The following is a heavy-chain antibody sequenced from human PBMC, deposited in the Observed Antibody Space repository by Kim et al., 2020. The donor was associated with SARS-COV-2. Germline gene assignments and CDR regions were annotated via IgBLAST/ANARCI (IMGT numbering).Heavy chain of an antibody. J-gene: IGHJ6*02. CDR1: GFTFSSYA. Sequence: GGSLRLSCSASGFTFSSYAMHWVRQAPGKGLEYVSAISSNGGSTYYADSVKGRFTISRDNSKNTLYLQMSSLRAEDTAVYYCVKELYDFWSGYPTGTLERDYYYYGMDVWGQGTTVTFSS. CDR3: VKELYDFWSGYPTGTLERDYYYYGMDV. V-gene: IGHV3-64D*09. CDR2: ISSNGGST. D-gene: IGHD3-3*01.